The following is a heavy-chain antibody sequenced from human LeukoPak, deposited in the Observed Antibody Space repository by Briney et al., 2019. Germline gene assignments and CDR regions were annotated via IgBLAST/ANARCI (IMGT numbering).Heavy chain of an antibody. CDR3: AREPPTNRDSSNYGN. V-gene: IGHV3-7*01. Sequence: GGSLRLSCAASGFTLSDYWMSWVRQAPGKGLEWVANIDQDESDENYVDSVKGRFTISRDDAKNLLYLQMSSLRAEDTAVYYCAREPPTNRDSSNYGNWGQGTLVTVSS. D-gene: IGHD4-11*01. CDR2: IDQDESDE. CDR1: GFTLSDYW. J-gene: IGHJ4*02.